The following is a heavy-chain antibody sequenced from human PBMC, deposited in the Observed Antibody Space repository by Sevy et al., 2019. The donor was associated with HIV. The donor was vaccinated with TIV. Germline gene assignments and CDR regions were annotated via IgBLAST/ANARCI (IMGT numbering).Heavy chain of an antibody. CDR3: ARDYYGSGSYYKSHAFDI. Sequence: SETLSLTCTVSGGSISSGSYYWSWIRQPAGKGLEWIGRIYTSGSTNYNPSLKSRVTISVDTSKNRFSLKLSSVTAADTAVYYCARDYYGSGSYYKSHAFDIWGQGTMVTVSS. CDR1: GGSISSGSYY. D-gene: IGHD3-10*01. CDR2: IYTSGST. V-gene: IGHV4-61*02. J-gene: IGHJ3*02.